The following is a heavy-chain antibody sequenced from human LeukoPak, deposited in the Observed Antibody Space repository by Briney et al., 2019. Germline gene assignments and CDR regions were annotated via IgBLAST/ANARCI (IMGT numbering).Heavy chain of an antibody. CDR1: GYTFTGYY. CDR2: INPNSGGA. Sequence: GASVKVSCKASGYTFTGYYMHWVRQAPGQGLEWMGWINPNSGGANYAQKFQGRVTMTRDTSISTAYMELSRLRSDDTAVYYCARGRRFQWLLPFDYWGQGTLVTVSS. D-gene: IGHD6-19*01. J-gene: IGHJ4*02. V-gene: IGHV1-2*02. CDR3: ARGRRFQWLLPFDY.